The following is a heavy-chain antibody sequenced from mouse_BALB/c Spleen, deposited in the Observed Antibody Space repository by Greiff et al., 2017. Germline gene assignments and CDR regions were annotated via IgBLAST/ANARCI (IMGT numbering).Heavy chain of an antibody. CDR2: IYPGSGST. Sequence: VQLQQPGAELVKPGTSVKLSCKASGYNFTSYWINWVKLRPGQGLEWIGDIYPGSGSTNYNEKFKSKATLTVDTSSSTAYMQLSSLASEDSALYYCASITTVSYFDYWGQGTTLTVSS. CDR3: ASITTVSYFDY. V-gene: IGHV1-55*01. CDR1: GYNFTSYW. D-gene: IGHD1-1*01. J-gene: IGHJ2*01.